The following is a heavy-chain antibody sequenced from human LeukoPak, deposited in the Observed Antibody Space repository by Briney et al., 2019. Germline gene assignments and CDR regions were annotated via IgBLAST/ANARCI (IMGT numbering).Heavy chain of an antibody. D-gene: IGHD2-2*03. CDR3: ARAGYCSSTSCYAVATNFDY. CDR1: GGSISSYY. J-gene: IGHJ4*02. V-gene: IGHV4-59*01. Sequence: SETLSLTCTVSGGSISSYYWSWIRQPPGKGLEWIGYIYYSGSTNYNPSLKSRVTISVDTSKNLFSLKLSSVTAADTAVYYCARAGYCSSTSCYAVATNFDYWGQGTLVTVSS. CDR2: IYYSGST.